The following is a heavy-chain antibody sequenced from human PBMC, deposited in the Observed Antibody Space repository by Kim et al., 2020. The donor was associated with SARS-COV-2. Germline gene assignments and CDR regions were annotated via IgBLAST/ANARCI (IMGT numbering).Heavy chain of an antibody. CDR2: ISISSTYT. CDR3: AREARRRQRDKESADAFDI. Sequence: GGSLRLSCVASGFTFSSYSMNWVRQAPGKGLEWVSVISISSTYTVYPDSVKGRITISRDNAKSSLYLQMNSLRADDTAVYYCAREARRRQRDKESADAFDIWGHGTLLIVSS. V-gene: IGHV3-21*05. CDR1: GFTFSSYS. J-gene: IGHJ3*02.